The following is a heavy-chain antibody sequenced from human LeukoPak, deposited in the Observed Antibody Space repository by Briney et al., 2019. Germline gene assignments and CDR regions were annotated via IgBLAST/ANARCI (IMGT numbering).Heavy chain of an antibody. D-gene: IGHD6-19*01. J-gene: IGHJ4*02. Sequence: ASVKVSCKVSGYTLTELSMHWVRQAPGKGLEWMGGFDPEDGETIYAQKFQGRVTMTEDASTDTAYMELSSLRSEDTAVYYCATGGSPKQWLVDDYFDYWGQGTLVTVSS. V-gene: IGHV1-24*01. CDR3: ATGGSPKQWLVDDYFDY. CDR2: FDPEDGET. CDR1: GYTLTELS.